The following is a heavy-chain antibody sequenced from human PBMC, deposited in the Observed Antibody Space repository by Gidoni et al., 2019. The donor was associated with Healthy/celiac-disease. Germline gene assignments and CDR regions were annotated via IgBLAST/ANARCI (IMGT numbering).Heavy chain of an antibody. CDR2: ISSSGSTI. CDR1: GFTFSSYE. CDR3: ASEQLYSSDP. V-gene: IGHV3-48*03. Sequence: EVQLVESGGGLVQPGGSLRLSCAASGFTFSSYEMNWVRQAPGKGLEWVSYISSSGSTIYYADSVKGRFTISRDNAKNSLYLQMNSLRAEDTAVYYCASEQLYSSDPWGQGTLVTVSS. J-gene: IGHJ5*02. D-gene: IGHD6-13*01.